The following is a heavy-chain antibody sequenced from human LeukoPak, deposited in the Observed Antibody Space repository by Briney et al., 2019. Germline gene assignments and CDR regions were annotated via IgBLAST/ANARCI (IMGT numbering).Heavy chain of an antibody. J-gene: IGHJ4*02. D-gene: IGHD3-10*01. V-gene: IGHV3-15*01. CDR2: IKSKTDGGTT. CDR3: LRDWYGSGSYWQIRESYFDY. Sequence: GRSLRLSCAASGFTFSNAWMCWVRQAPGKGLEWVGRIKSKTDGGTTDYAAPVKGRFTISRDDSKNTLYLQMNSLKTEDTAVYYCLRDWYGSGSYWQIRESYFDYWGQGTLVTVSS. CDR1: GFTFSNAW.